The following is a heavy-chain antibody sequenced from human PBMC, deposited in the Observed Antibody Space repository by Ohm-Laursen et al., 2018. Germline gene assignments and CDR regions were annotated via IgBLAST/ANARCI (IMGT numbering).Heavy chain of an antibody. CDR3: ARGGDTAMANFDY. Sequence: SLRLSCAASGFSFSNYAMLWVRQAPGKGLEWVAIISYAGTRKEYANSVKGRFTISRDNSKNTLYLEVNSLRPEDTAVYYCARGGDTAMANFDYWGQGTLVTVSS. CDR2: ISYAGTRK. CDR1: GFSFSNYA. D-gene: IGHD5-18*01. J-gene: IGHJ4*02. V-gene: IGHV3-30*03.